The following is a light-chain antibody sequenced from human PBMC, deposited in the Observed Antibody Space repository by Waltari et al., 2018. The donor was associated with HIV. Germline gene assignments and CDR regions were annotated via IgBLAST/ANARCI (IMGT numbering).Light chain of an antibody. Sequence: EIVMTQSPATLSVSPGERATLSCRASQSVSSDLAWYQQKPGQAPRLLIYGASTRATGMPDRFSGSGSGTDFTLTINSLQSEDFAIYYCQQYDNWPPTFGQGTKVEIK. V-gene: IGKV3-15*01. CDR1: QSVSSD. CDR3: QQYDNWPPT. CDR2: GAS. J-gene: IGKJ1*01.